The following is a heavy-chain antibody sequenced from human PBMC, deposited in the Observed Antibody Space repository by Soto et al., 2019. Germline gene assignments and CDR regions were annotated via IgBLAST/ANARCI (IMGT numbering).Heavy chain of an antibody. V-gene: IGHV4-61*01. J-gene: IGHJ4*02. CDR1: GGSVSSGSYY. Sequence: SETLSLTCTVSGGSVSSGSYYWSWIRQPPGKGLEWIGYIYYSGSTNYNPSLKSRVTISVDTSKNQFSLKLSSVTAADTAVYYCARGNRWGIAASADYWGQGTLVTVSS. CDR3: ARGNRWGIAASADY. D-gene: IGHD6-13*01. CDR2: IYYSGST.